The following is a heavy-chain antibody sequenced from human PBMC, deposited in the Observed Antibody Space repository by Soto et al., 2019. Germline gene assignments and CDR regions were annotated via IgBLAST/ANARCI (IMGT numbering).Heavy chain of an antibody. CDR1: GFTFSSYA. V-gene: IGHV3-23*01. CDR3: EKDSQSNYDSQWFDP. J-gene: IGHJ5*02. CDR2: ISGSGGST. Sequence: GGSLRLSCAASGFTFSSYAMSWVRQAPGKGLEWVSAISGSGGSTYYADSVKGRFTISRDNSKNTLYLQMNSLRAEDTAVYYCEKDSQSNYDSQWFDPWGQGTLVTVSS. D-gene: IGHD4-4*01.